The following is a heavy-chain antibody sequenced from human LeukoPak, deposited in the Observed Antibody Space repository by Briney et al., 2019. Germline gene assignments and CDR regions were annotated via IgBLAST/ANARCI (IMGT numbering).Heavy chain of an antibody. Sequence: PGGSLRLSCAASGFTFSSYAMSWVRQAPGKGLEWVSAISGSGGSTYYADSVEGRFTISRDNSKNTLYLQMNSLRAEDTAVYYCAKSSDYYDSSRFDYWGQGTLVTVSS. V-gene: IGHV3-23*01. CDR1: GFTFSSYA. CDR2: ISGSGGST. D-gene: IGHD3-22*01. CDR3: AKSSDYYDSSRFDY. J-gene: IGHJ4*02.